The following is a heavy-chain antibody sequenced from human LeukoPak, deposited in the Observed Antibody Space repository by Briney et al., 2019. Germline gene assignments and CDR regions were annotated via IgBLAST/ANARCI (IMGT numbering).Heavy chain of an antibody. Sequence: GGSLRLSCAASGLTFSSYSMNWVRQAPGKGLEWVSSISSSSSYIYYADSVKGRFTISRDNAKNSLYLQMNSLRAEDTAVYYCARDGMRTHSSSRPNWFDPWGQGTLVTVSS. V-gene: IGHV3-21*01. D-gene: IGHD6-13*01. J-gene: IGHJ5*02. CDR2: ISSSSSYI. CDR1: GLTFSSYS. CDR3: ARDGMRTHSSSRPNWFDP.